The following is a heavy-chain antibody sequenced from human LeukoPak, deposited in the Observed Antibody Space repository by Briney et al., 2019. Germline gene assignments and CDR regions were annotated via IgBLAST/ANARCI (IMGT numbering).Heavy chain of an antibody. D-gene: IGHD3-10*01. Sequence: GGSLRLSCAVSGFTFSPYDLHWVRQAPGKGLEWVAVIWYDGSNKNYADSVKGRFTISRDNSKNTLYLQMNSLRAEDTAVYYCARHHYGSGNYYDSWGQGTLVTVSS. CDR2: IWYDGSNK. V-gene: IGHV3-33*01. J-gene: IGHJ4*02. CDR3: ARHHYGSGNYYDS. CDR1: GFTFSPYD.